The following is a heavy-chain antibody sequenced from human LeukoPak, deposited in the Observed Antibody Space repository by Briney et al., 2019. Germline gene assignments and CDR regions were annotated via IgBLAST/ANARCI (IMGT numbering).Heavy chain of an antibody. J-gene: IGHJ4*02. V-gene: IGHV3-74*01. CDR2: INPDGSST. CDR1: GFTFSTSW. Sequence: PGGCLRLSCAASGFTFSTSWMHSVRQAPGKGLVWVSRINPDGSSTDYADSVTGRFTISRDNAKNTLYLQMNSLRAEDAAVYYCVRDMGYYAEVWGQGTLVTVSS. CDR3: VRDMGYYAEV. D-gene: IGHD2-2*01.